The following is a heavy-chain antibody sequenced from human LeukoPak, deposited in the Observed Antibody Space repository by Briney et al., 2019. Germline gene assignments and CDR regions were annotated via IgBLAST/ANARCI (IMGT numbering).Heavy chain of an antibody. CDR2: INHSGST. Sequence: SETLSLTCAVYGGSFSGYYWSWIRQPPGKGLEWIGEINHSGSTNYNPSLKSRVTISVDTSKNQFSLKLSSVTAADTAVYYCASAAGRGYSYGFHFDYWGQGTLVTVSS. D-gene: IGHD5-18*01. V-gene: IGHV4-34*01. J-gene: IGHJ4*02. CDR3: ASAAGRGYSYGFHFDY. CDR1: GGSFSGYY.